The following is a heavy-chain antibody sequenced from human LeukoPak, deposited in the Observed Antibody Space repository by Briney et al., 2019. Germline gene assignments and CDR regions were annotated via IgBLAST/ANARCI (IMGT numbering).Heavy chain of an antibody. CDR1: GGSISSYY. CDR2: IYYSGST. V-gene: IGHV4-39*01. Sequence: SETLSLTCTVSGGSISSYYWGWIRQPPGKGLEWIGSIYYSGSTYYNPSLKSRVTISVETSKNQFSLKLSSVTAADTAVYYCASTSHYYDSSGPFQYWGQGTLVTVSS. J-gene: IGHJ4*02. CDR3: ASTSHYYDSSGPFQY. D-gene: IGHD3-22*01.